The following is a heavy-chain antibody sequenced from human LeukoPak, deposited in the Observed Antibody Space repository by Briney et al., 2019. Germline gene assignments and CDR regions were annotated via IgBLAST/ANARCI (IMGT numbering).Heavy chain of an antibody. J-gene: IGHJ5*02. Sequence: GASVKVSCKVSGYTLTELSMHWVRQAPGKGLEWMGGFDPEDGETIYAQKFQGRVTMTEDTSTDTAYMELSSLRSEDTAVYYCATPGYDYVWGGYTNWFDPWGQGTLVTVSS. V-gene: IGHV1-24*01. CDR2: FDPEDGET. CDR3: ATPGYDYVWGGYTNWFDP. D-gene: IGHD3-16*01. CDR1: GYTLTELS.